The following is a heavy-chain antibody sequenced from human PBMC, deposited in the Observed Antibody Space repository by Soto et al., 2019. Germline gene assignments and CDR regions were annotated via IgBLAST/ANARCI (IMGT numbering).Heavy chain of an antibody. D-gene: IGHD2-2*02. CDR1: GYTFTSYA. CDR3: ARDRLGYCSSTSCYRGELSSYGMDV. Sequence: ASVKVSCKASGYTFTSYAMHWVRQAPGQRLEWMGWINAGNGNTKYSQKFQGRVTITRDTSASTAYMELNSLRSEDTAVYYCARDRLGYCSSTSCYRGELSSYGMDVWGQGTTVTVSS. J-gene: IGHJ6*02. CDR2: INAGNGNT. V-gene: IGHV1-3*01.